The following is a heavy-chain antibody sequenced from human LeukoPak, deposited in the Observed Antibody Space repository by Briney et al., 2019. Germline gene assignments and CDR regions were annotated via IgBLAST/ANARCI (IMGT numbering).Heavy chain of an antibody. D-gene: IGHD3-9*01. CDR3: ARGRYYDILTGYYRYFDY. J-gene: IGHJ4*02. CDR2: ISSSGNII. CDR1: GFTFSDFY. Sequence: GGSLRLSCAASGFTFSDFYMSWIRQAPGKGLEWVSYISSSGNIIYYADSVKGRFTISRDNAKNSLYLQMNSLRAEDTAVYYCARGRYYDILTGYYRYFDYWGQGTLVTVSS. V-gene: IGHV3-11*01.